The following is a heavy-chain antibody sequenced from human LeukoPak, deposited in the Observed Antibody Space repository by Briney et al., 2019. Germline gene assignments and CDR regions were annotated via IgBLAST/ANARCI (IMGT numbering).Heavy chain of an antibody. CDR1: GGSISSGSYY. Sequence: SETLSLTCTVSGGSISSGSYYWSWIRQPAGKGLEWIGRIYTSGSTNYSPSLKSRVTISVDTSKNQFSLKLSSVTAADTAVYYCAREARETYFDYWGQGTLVTVSS. CDR2: IYTSGST. J-gene: IGHJ4*02. CDR3: AREARETYFDY. V-gene: IGHV4-61*02. D-gene: IGHD1-26*01.